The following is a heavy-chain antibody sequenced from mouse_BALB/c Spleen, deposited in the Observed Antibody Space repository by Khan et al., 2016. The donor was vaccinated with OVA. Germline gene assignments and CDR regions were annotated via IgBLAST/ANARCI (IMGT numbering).Heavy chain of an antibody. Sequence: QMQLVESGAELMKPGETVKLSCKASGYTFTNYGMNWVKQAPGKGLKWMGWINTDSGAPTYADDFKGRFTFSFDTSASTVYLQIDNLKDEYTARYYCASNSTYWYFDDWGQGTTVTVSS. CDR3: ASNSTYWYFDD. D-gene: IGHD2-5*01. CDR1: GYTFTNYG. J-gene: IGHJ1*01. CDR2: INTDSGAP. V-gene: IGHV9-3-1*01.